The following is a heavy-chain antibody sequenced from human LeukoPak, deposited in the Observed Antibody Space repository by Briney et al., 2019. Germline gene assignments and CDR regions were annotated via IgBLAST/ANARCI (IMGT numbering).Heavy chain of an antibody. CDR2: INHSGST. D-gene: IGHD2-15*01. J-gene: IGHJ6*02. CDR1: GGSFSGYY. Sequence: SETLSLTCAVYGGSFSGYYWSWIRQPPGKGLEWIGEINHSGSTNYNPSLQSRVTISVDTSKNQFSLKLSSVTAADTAVYYCARDSYCSGGSCYYHYYYYGMDVWGQGTTVTVSS. CDR3: ARDSYCSGGSCYYHYYYYGMDV. V-gene: IGHV4-34*01.